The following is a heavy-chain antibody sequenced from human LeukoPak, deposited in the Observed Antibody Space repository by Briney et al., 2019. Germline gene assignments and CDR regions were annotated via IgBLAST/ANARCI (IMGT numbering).Heavy chain of an antibody. CDR2: IYDSRST. D-gene: IGHD3-16*01. CDR3: ARSTWGRNWDY. J-gene: IGHJ4*02. Sequence: SETLSLTCTVSGGSISRSIYYWGWIRQPPGRGLEWIGFIYDSRSTNDNPALKSRVTISVDTSTNQFSLKLSSVTAADTAVYYCARSTWGRNWDYWGQGTLVTVSS. V-gene: IGHV4-61*05. CDR1: GGSISRSIYY.